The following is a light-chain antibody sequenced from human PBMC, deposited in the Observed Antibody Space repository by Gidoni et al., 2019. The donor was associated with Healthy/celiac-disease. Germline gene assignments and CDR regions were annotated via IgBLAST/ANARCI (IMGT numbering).Light chain of an antibody. J-gene: IGKJ4*01. CDR2: GAS. CDR3: QRYGSSPPIT. V-gene: IGKV3-20*01. CDR1: QSVSSSY. Sequence: ETVLTQSPGTLSLSPGERATLSCRASQSVSSSYLAWYQQKPGQAPRLLIYGASSRATGIPDRFSGSESGTDFTLTISRLEPEDFAVYYCQRYGSSPPITFGGGTKVEIK.